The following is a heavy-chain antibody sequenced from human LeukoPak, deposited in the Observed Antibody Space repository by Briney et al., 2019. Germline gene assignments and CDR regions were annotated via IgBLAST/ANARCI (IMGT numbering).Heavy chain of an antibody. Sequence: ASVKVSCKASGGTFSSYAISWVRQAPGQGLEWMGGIIPIFGTANYAQKFQGRVTITTDESTSTAYMELSSLRSEDTAVYYCARYYYDSSGYYPRIDYWGQGTLVTVSS. J-gene: IGHJ4*02. CDR2: IIPIFGTA. CDR1: GGTFSSYA. V-gene: IGHV1-69*05. D-gene: IGHD3-22*01. CDR3: ARYYYDSSGYYPRIDY.